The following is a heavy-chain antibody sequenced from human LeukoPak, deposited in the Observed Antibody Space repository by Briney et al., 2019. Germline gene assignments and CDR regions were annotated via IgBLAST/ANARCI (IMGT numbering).Heavy chain of an antibody. V-gene: IGHV5-51*01. CDR3: ARRLTSEDYFDY. D-gene: IGHD4-11*01. J-gene: IGHJ4*02. CDR2: ISRGDSDV. Sequence: ESLLSSFKGSGYTFTNYWIGWVRQMPGKGLEWMGIISRGDSDVRYSPSFQGQVTISADKSISTAYLQWRSLKASDTAMYYCARRLTSEDYFDYWGQGTLVTVSS. CDR1: GYTFTNYW.